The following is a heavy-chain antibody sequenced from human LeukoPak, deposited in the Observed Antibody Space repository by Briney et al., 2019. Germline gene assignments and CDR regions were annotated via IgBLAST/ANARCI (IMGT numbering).Heavy chain of an antibody. V-gene: IGHV3-30*18. Sequence: GRSLRLSCAASGFTFSSYGMHWVRQAPGKGLEWVAVISYDGSNKYYADSVKGRFTISRDNSKNTLYLQMSSLRAEDTAVYYCAKEYSSSWYPGMDVWGQGTTVTVSS. CDR1: GFTFSSYG. D-gene: IGHD6-13*01. CDR3: AKEYSSSWYPGMDV. CDR2: ISYDGSNK. J-gene: IGHJ6*02.